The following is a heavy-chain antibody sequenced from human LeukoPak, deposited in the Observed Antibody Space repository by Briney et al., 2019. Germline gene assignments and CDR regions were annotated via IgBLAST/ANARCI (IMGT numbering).Heavy chain of an antibody. CDR2: INPNSGGT. Sequence: ASVTVSCKASGYTFTGYYMHWVRQAPGQGLEWMGWINPNSGGTNYAQKVQGRVTMTRDTSISTAYMELSRLRSDDTAVYYCARDRGLWIPRTVNCFAPWGQGTLVTVS. CDR1: GYTFTGYY. D-gene: IGHD5-18*01. CDR3: ARDRGLWIPRTVNCFAP. J-gene: IGHJ5*02. V-gene: IGHV1-2*02.